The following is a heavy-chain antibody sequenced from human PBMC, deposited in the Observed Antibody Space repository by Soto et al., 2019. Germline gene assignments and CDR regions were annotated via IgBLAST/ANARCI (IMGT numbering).Heavy chain of an antibody. CDR3: ARRGRGTSPPYYNYGMDV. J-gene: IGHJ6*02. CDR1: GDSVSSNSAA. CDR2: TYYMSKWYN. V-gene: IGHV6-1*01. Sequence: KQSQTLSLTCAISGDSVSSNSAAWNWIRQSPSRGLEWLGRTYYMSKWYNDYALSVKSRITINPDTSRNQFSLQLNSVIPEDTAVYYCARRGRGTSPPYYNYGMDVWGQGTTVTVSS. D-gene: IGHD2-15*01.